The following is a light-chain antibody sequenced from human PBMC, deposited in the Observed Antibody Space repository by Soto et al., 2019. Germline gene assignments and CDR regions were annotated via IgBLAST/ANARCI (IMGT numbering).Light chain of an antibody. CDR2: DAS. Sequence: DIQMTQSPSSLSASVGDRVTITCQASQDIVDYLNWYQQKPGKAPKLLIYDASNLETGVPSRFSGSGSGTDFTFTISSLQPEDIATYYCQQYDNLQLTFGGGTKVEMK. V-gene: IGKV1-33*01. J-gene: IGKJ4*01. CDR1: QDIVDY. CDR3: QQYDNLQLT.